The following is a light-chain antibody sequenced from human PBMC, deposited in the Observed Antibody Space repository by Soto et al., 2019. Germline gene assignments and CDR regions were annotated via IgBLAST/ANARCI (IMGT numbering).Light chain of an antibody. V-gene: IGKV3-20*01. CDR3: QHYGSSPPFT. Sequence: EIVLTQSPGTLSLSPGERVTLSSRASQCVGDNYLAWYRQKPGQAPRILIYGASHRATGIPDRFSGSGSGTDFTLTISRLEPEDFAVYYCQHYGSSPPFTFGPGTKVEIK. CDR2: GAS. J-gene: IGKJ3*01. CDR1: QCVGDNY.